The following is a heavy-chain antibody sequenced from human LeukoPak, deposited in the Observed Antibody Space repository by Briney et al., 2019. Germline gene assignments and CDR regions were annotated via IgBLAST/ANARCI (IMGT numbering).Heavy chain of an antibody. D-gene: IGHD3-3*01. CDR2: ISAYNGNT. Sequence: ASVKVSCKASGYTFTSYGLSWVRQAPGQGLEWMGWISAYNGNTNYAQKFQGRVTMTTDTSTSTAYMELRSLGSDDTAVYYCARDRLRFLPWDWFDPWGQGTLSPSPQ. CDR1: GYTFTSYG. V-gene: IGHV1-18*01. CDR3: ARDRLRFLPWDWFDP. J-gene: IGHJ5*02.